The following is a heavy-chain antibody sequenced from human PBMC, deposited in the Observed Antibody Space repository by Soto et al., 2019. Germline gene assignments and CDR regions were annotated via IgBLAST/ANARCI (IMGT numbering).Heavy chain of an antibody. CDR2: IVRDGGAT. CDR3: ARATWNSY. J-gene: IGHJ4*02. Sequence: GGALRLSCVASGFTFNIYWMHWVRQAPGKGLEWVSGIVRDGGATTYADSVNGRFTISRDNAKNTLFLQMNTLRGGDMAVYYCARATWNSYWGKGTLVTVSS. CDR1: GFTFNIYW. D-gene: IGHD1-7*01. V-gene: IGHV3-74*01.